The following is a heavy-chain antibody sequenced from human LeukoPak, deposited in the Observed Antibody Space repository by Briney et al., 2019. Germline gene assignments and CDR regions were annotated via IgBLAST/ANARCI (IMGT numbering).Heavy chain of an antibody. J-gene: IGHJ4*02. D-gene: IGHD5-18*01. CDR1: GYSFTSYW. CDR3: ARHLPAMMTGYYFDY. V-gene: IGHV5-51*01. CDR2: IYPGDSDT. Sequence: GESLKISCKGSGYSFTSYWIGWVRQMLGKGLEWMGIIYPGDSDTRYSPSFQGQVTISADKSISTAYLQWSSLKASDTAMYYCARHLPAMMTGYYFDYWGQGTLVTVSS.